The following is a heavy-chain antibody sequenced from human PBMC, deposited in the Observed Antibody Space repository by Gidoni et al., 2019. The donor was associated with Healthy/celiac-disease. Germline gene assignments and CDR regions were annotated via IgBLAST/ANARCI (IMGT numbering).Heavy chain of an antibody. Sequence: QVQLVASGGGVVQPGRSLRLSCAASGFTFSSYVMHWVRQAPGKGLEWVAVISYDGSNKYYADSVKGRFTISRDNSKNTLYLQMNSLRAEDTAVYYCAKDRGIKDMVRGQFDYWGQGTLVTVSS. CDR1: GFTFSSYV. J-gene: IGHJ4*02. D-gene: IGHD3-10*01. V-gene: IGHV3-30*18. CDR3: AKDRGIKDMVRGQFDY. CDR2: ISYDGSNK.